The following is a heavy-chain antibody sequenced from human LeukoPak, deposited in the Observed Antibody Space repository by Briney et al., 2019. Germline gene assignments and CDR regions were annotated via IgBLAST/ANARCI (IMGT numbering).Heavy chain of an antibody. CDR1: GFTFSSYS. Sequence: GGSLRLSCAASGFTFSSYSMNWVRQAPGKGLEWVSSISSSSSYIYYADSVKGRFTISRDSAKNSLYLQMNSLRAEDTAVYYCARAATYYDFWSGRNPPDYFDYWGQGPLVTVSS. CDR2: ISSSSSYI. D-gene: IGHD3-3*01. J-gene: IGHJ4*02. CDR3: ARAATYYDFWSGRNPPDYFDY. V-gene: IGHV3-21*01.